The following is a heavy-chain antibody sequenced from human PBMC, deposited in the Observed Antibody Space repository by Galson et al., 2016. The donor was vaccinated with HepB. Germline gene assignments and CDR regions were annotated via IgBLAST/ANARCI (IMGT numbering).Heavy chain of an antibody. CDR2: ISSSGSNI. Sequence: SLRLSCAASGFTFNSYEMNWVRQAPGKGLEWLSYISSSGSNIYYADSVKGRFTISRDNAKNSLYLQMNSLRAEDTAVYYCARPDSSVYAFDIWGQGTMVTVSS. CDR3: ARPDSSVYAFDI. D-gene: IGHD3-22*01. CDR1: GFTFNSYE. V-gene: IGHV3-48*03. J-gene: IGHJ3*02.